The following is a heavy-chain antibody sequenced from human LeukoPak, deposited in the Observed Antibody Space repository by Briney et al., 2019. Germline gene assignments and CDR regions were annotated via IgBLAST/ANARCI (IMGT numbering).Heavy chain of an antibody. CDR3: AGDPYYYGSGSHYFDY. V-gene: IGHV1-8*01. CDR1: GYTFTSYD. Sequence: GASVKVSCKASGYTFTSYDINWVRQATGQGLEWMGWMNPNSGNTGYAQKFQGRVTMTRNTSISTAYMELSSLRSEDTAVYYCAGDPYYYGSGSHYFDYWGQGTLVTVSS. CDR2: MNPNSGNT. D-gene: IGHD3-10*01. J-gene: IGHJ4*02.